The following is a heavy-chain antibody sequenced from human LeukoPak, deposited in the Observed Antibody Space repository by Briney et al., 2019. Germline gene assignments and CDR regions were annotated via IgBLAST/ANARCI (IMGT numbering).Heavy chain of an antibody. Sequence: SETLSLTCTVSGGSISSSSYYWGWIRQPPGKGLEWIGSIYYSGSTNYNPSLKSRVTISVDTSKNQFSLKLSSVTAADTAVYYCARHPYSSRDYYYYGMDVWGQGTTVTVSS. CDR2: IYYSGST. CDR1: GGSISSSSYY. CDR3: ARHPYSSRDYYYYGMDV. V-gene: IGHV4-39*01. D-gene: IGHD6-13*01. J-gene: IGHJ6*02.